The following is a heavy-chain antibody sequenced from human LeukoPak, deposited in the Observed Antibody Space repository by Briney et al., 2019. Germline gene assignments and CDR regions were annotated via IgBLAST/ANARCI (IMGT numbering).Heavy chain of an antibody. CDR1: GFTFSSYG. J-gene: IGHJ4*02. D-gene: IGHD6-13*01. Sequence: PGRSLRLSCAASGFTFSSYGMHWVRQAPGKGLEWVAVIWYDGSNKYYADSVKGRFTISRDNSKNTLYLQMNSLRAEDTAVYYCARTGYSSSWAFDYWGQGTLVTVSS. CDR2: IWYDGSNK. CDR3: ARTGYSSSWAFDY. V-gene: IGHV3-33*01.